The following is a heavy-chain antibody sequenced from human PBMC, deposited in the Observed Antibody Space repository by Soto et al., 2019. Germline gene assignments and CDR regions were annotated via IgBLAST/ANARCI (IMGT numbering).Heavy chain of an antibody. Sequence: QVQLVESGGDLVKPGGSLRLSCAASGFTFTDYYMSWLRQAPGQGLQWLSYISGSTDYLNYADSVKGRFTISRDNAKNLPYLQMTSLRADDTAVYYCARDLGLSSSNYFDFWGQGTLVTVSS. CDR3: ARDLGLSSSNYFDF. J-gene: IGHJ4*02. D-gene: IGHD3-10*01. CDR1: GFTFTDYY. V-gene: IGHV3-11*05. CDR2: ISGSTDYL.